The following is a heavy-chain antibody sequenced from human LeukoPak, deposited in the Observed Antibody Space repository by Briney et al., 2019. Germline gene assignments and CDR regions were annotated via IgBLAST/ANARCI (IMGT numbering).Heavy chain of an antibody. CDR1: GFTFSSSW. CDR2: ISSDGITT. D-gene: IGHD3-3*01. Sequence: GGSXRLSCAASGFTFSSSWMHWVRHVPGKGLVWVSRISSDGITTNYADSVKGRFTISRDNAKNTVYLQMNSLRAEDTAVYYCARMEVAWGQGTIVTVSS. J-gene: IGHJ3*01. CDR3: ARMEVA. V-gene: IGHV3-74*01.